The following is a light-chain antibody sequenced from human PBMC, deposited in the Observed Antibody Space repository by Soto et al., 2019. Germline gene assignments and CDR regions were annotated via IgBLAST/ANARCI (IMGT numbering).Light chain of an antibody. Sequence: QCALSQPPSACWPPGHSVTISCTGTSSDVGGYNYVSWYQQHPGKAPKLMIYEVSKRPSGVPDRFSGSKSGNTASLTVSGLQPEDEADYYCSSYAGSNTSVFGTGTKVTAL. CDR2: EVS. V-gene: IGLV2-8*01. CDR3: SSYAGSNTSV. CDR1: SSDVGGYNY. J-gene: IGLJ1*01.